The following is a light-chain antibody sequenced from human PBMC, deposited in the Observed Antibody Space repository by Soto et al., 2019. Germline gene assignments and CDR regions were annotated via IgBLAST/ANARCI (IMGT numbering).Light chain of an antibody. Sequence: EIVMTQSPDTLSVSPGERATLSCRASQSVTNNLAWYQQKPGQAPRLLIYGAFNRATGIPARFSGSGSGTEFTLTISSLQSEDFAVYYCQQYNNWPPWTFGQGTKVDIK. CDR3: QQYNNWPPWT. CDR1: QSVTNN. V-gene: IGKV3-15*01. J-gene: IGKJ1*01. CDR2: GAF.